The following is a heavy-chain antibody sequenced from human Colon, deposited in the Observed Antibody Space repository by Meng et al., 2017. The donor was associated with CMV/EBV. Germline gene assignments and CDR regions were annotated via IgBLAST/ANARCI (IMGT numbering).Heavy chain of an antibody. D-gene: IGHD5-18*01. J-gene: IGHJ6*02. CDR3: ARARGYSYGFRTISTDV. CDR2: INHSGST. V-gene: IGHV4-34*01. Sequence: GSFSGYYWGWIRQPPGKGLEWIGEINHSGSTNYTPSLKSRVTISVDTSKNQFSLKLSSVTAADTAVYYCARARGYSYGFRTISTDVWGQGTTVTVSS. CDR1: GSFSGYY.